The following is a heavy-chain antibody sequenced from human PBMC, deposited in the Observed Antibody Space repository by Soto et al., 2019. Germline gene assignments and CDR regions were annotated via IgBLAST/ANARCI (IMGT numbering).Heavy chain of an antibody. CDR2: ISSNGAST. CDR3: VVQHGSYNVYQGYFDY. D-gene: IGHD5-12*01. V-gene: IGHV3-64D*06. CDR1: GFALSSYA. Sequence: GGSLRLSCSASGFALSSYAMHWVRQAPGKGLEFVSAISSNGASTYYADSVKGRFTISRDTSKNTLYLQMTSLRAEDTAIFYRVVQHGSYNVYQGYFDYWGQGTLVTVSS. J-gene: IGHJ4*02.